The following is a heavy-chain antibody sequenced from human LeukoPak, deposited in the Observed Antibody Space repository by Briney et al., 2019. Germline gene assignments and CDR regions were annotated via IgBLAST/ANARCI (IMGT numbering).Heavy chain of an antibody. Sequence: PSETLSLTCTVSGGSISSSSYYWGWIRQPPGKGLEWIGSIYYSGSTYYNPSLKSRVTIPVDTSKNQFSLKLSSVTAADTAVYYCARHRAGLYCSGGSCYSNFDYWGQGTLVTVSS. CDR3: ARHRAGLYCSGGSCYSNFDY. V-gene: IGHV4-39*01. CDR2: IYYSGST. D-gene: IGHD2-15*01. J-gene: IGHJ4*02. CDR1: GGSISSSSYY.